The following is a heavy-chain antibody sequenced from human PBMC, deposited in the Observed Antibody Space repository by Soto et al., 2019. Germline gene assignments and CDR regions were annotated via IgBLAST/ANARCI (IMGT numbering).Heavy chain of an antibody. Sequence: QVQLVQSGAEVKNPGASVKVSCKASGYTFTRYGIGWARQAPGQGLEWMGWINTYNGNTNYAHNVQGRVTLTTDTATSTAHMELRSLRSNDTAIYYCAMVDVYVTPSPQDVWGQGTTVIVSS. CDR1: GYTFTRYG. J-gene: IGHJ6*02. V-gene: IGHV1-18*01. D-gene: IGHD3-16*01. CDR3: AMVDVYVTPSPQDV. CDR2: INTYNGNT.